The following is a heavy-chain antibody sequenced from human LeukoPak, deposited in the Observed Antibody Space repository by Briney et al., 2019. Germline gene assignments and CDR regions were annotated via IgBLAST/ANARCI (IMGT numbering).Heavy chain of an antibody. CDR2: IYTSGST. Sequence: PSQTLSLTCTVSGGSISSGSYYWSWIRQPAGKGLEWIGRIYTSGSTNYNPSLKSRVTISVDTSKNQFSLKLSSVTAADTAVYYCARDEGEIVGGSWYSYFDYWGQGTLVTVSS. D-gene: IGHD6-13*01. CDR1: GGSISSGSYY. J-gene: IGHJ4*02. CDR3: ARDEGEIVGGSWYSYFDY. V-gene: IGHV4-61*02.